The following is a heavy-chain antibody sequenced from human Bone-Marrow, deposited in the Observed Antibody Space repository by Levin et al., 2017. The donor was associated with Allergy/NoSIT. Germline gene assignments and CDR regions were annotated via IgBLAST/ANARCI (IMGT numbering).Heavy chain of an antibody. Sequence: LSLTCAASGFTFSSSWMSWVRQAPGKGLEWVANIKQDGSEKYYVDSVKGRFTISRDNAKNSLYLQMNSLRAEDTAVYYCARDGYDISVYYYYYMDVWGKGTTVTVSS. CDR3: ARDGYDISVYYYYYMDV. D-gene: IGHD3-9*01. V-gene: IGHV3-7*04. J-gene: IGHJ6*03. CDR1: GFTFSSSW. CDR2: IKQDGSEK.